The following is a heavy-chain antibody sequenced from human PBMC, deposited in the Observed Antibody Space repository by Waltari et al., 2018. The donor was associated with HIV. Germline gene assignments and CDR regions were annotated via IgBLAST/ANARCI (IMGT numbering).Heavy chain of an antibody. Sequence: QVQVQESGPGLVQPSETLSPTCTVPGDSISSAFYWGWIRQPPGKGLEWIGSIYQTGNTYYNPSLKSRVTISVDTSKNQFFLRLFSVTAADTAMYYCARSITMIEGVPNWFDPWGQGTLVTVSS. J-gene: IGHJ5*02. CDR3: ARSITMIEGVPNWFDP. CDR2: IYQTGNT. CDR1: GDSISSAFY. D-gene: IGHD3-22*01. V-gene: IGHV4-38-2*02.